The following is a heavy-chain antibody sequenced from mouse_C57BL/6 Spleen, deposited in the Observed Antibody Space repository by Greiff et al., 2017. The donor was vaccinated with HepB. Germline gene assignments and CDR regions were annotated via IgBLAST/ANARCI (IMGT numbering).Heavy chain of an antibody. CDR3: TEGDEVYFDY. CDR2: IRLKSDNYAT. Sequence: EVKLMESGGGLVQPGGSMKLSCVASGFTFSNYWMNWVRQSPEKGLEWVAQIRLKSDNYATHYAESVKGRFTISRDDSKSSVYLQMNNLRAEDTGIYYCTEGDEVYFDYWGQGTTLTVSS. J-gene: IGHJ2*01. V-gene: IGHV6-3*01. CDR1: GFTFSNYW. D-gene: IGHD3-3*01.